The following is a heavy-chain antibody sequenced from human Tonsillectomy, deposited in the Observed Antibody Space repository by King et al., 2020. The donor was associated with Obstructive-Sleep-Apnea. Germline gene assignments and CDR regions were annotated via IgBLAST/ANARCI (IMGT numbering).Heavy chain of an antibody. CDR3: ATANFDP. Sequence: VQLVESGGALVKTGGSLRLSCAASGITFSKAWMSWVRQAPGKGLEWVGRIKSKIDGGTTDYAAPVKGRFTISRDDSKNTLFLQMNSLRTDDTAVYYCATANFDPWGQGTLVTVSS. CDR2: IKSKIDGGTT. J-gene: IGHJ5*02. V-gene: IGHV3-15*02. CDR1: GITFSKAW.